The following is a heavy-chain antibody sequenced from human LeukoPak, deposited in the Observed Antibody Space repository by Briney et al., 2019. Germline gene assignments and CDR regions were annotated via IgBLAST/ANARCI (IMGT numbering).Heavy chain of an antibody. CDR2: IYYSGST. CDR1: GGSISSSSYY. J-gene: IGHJ4*02. Sequence: SETLSLTCTVSGGSISSSSYYWGWIRQPPGKGLEWIGSIYYSGSTYYNPSLKSRVTISVDTSKNQFSLKLSSVTAADTAVYYCARRHPGNMYYFDYWGQGTLVTVSS. V-gene: IGHV4-39*01. CDR3: ARRHPGNMYYFDY. D-gene: IGHD2/OR15-2a*01.